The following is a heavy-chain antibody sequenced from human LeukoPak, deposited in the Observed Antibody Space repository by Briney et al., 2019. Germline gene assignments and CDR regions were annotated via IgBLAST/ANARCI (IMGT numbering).Heavy chain of an antibody. Sequence: PGGSLRLSCAASGFIFSGYGMHWVRQAPGKGLEWVAVIWYDGSNKYYADSVKGRFTISRDNSKNTLYLQMNSLRAEDTAVYYCARDRGELLADYWGQGTLVTVSS. CDR2: IWYDGSNK. D-gene: IGHD1-26*01. CDR1: GFIFSGYG. J-gene: IGHJ4*02. V-gene: IGHV3-33*08. CDR3: ARDRGELLADY.